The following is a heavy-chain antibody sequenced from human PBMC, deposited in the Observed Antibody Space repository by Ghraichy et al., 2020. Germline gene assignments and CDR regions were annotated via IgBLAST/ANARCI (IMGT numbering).Heavy chain of an antibody. Sequence: GGSLRLSCAASGFTFSSYWMSWVRQAPGKGLEWVANIKQDGSEKYYVDSVKGRFTISRDNAKNSLYLQMNSLRAEDTAVYYCARGYYDILTGYYIRRRQQLAINDAFDIWGQGTMVTVSS. J-gene: IGHJ3*02. D-gene: IGHD3-9*01. CDR3: ARGYYDILTGYYIRRRQQLAINDAFDI. V-gene: IGHV3-7*01. CDR1: GFTFSSYW. CDR2: IKQDGSEK.